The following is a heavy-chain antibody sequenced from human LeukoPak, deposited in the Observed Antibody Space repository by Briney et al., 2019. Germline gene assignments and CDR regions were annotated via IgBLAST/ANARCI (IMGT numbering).Heavy chain of an antibody. Sequence: SETLSLTCTVSGGSISSYYWSWIRQPAGKGLEWIGRIYTSGSTNYNPSLKSRVTISVDTSKNQFSLKLSSVTAADTAVYYCARADSNYEAFYYYYYMDVWGKGTTVTVSS. D-gene: IGHD4-11*01. CDR1: GGSISSYY. V-gene: IGHV4-4*07. CDR2: IYTSGST. CDR3: ARADSNYEAFYYYYYMDV. J-gene: IGHJ6*03.